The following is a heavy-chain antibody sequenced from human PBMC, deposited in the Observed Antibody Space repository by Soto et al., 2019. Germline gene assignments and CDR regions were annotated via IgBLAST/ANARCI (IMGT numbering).Heavy chain of an antibody. CDR3: ARVHSSGIFYFVDP. CDR1: GGTFDSYV. J-gene: IGHJ5*02. V-gene: IGHV1-69*13. D-gene: IGHD3-10*01. CDR2: IMPIFGTP. Sequence: SVKVSCNASGGTFDSYVISWLRQAPGQGLEWMGGIMPIFGTPNYAQKFRGRVTISADESTSTAYLELSSLTSDDTAVYYCARVHSSGIFYFVDPWGRGTLVTVS.